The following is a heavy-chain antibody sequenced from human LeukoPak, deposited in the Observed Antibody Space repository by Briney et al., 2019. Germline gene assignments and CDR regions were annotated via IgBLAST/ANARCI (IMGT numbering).Heavy chain of an antibody. CDR1: GYTFTGYY. D-gene: IGHD2-2*02. V-gene: IGHV1-2*02. CDR3: ARTGADCSSTSCYTGYYYYYMGV. J-gene: IGHJ6*03. CDR2: INPNSGGT. Sequence: ASVKVSCKASGYTFTGYYMHWVRQAPGRGLEWMGWINPNSGGTNYAQKFQGRVTMTRDTSISTAYMELSRLRSDDTAVYYCARTGADCSSTSCYTGYYYYYMGVWGKGTTVTVSS.